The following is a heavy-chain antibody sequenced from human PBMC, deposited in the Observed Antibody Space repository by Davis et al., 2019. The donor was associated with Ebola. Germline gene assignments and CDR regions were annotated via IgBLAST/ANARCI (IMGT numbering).Heavy chain of an antibody. J-gene: IGHJ6*02. D-gene: IGHD6-19*01. CDR1: GSTFTGYH. CDR2: INPSGGST. Sequence: ASVKVSCKASGSTFTGYHMHWVRQAPGQGLEWMGIINPSGGSTSYAQKFQGRVTMTRDTSTSTVYMELSSLRSEDTAVYYCARFGGWAVAEYYYYYGMDVWGQGTTVTVSS. CDR3: ARFGGWAVAEYYYYYGMDV. V-gene: IGHV1-46*01.